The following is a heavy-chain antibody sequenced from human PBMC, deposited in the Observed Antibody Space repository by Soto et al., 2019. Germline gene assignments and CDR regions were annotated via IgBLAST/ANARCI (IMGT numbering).Heavy chain of an antibody. J-gene: IGHJ6*02. CDR1: GGTFSSYA. CDR2: IIPIFGTA. CDR3: ASGYSTLGGMDV. V-gene: IGHV1-69*05. D-gene: IGHD4-4*01. Sequence: GASVKVSCKASGGTFSSYAISWVRQAPGQGLEWMGGIIPIFGTANYAQKFQGRVTMTRDTSTSTVYMELSSLRSEDTAVYYCASGYSTLGGMDVWGQGTTVTVSS.